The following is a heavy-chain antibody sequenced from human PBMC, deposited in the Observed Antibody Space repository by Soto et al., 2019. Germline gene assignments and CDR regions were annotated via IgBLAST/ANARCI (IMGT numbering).Heavy chain of an antibody. Sequence: XTLSLTSTISGGAVGSHEWTWIRQHAGKGLEWIGRIYSSGSTQYNPSLQSRVTMSLDTSKNQFSLRLESLTAADKAVYYCARGQRFSDWFDPWGQGTLVTVSS. J-gene: IGHJ5*02. V-gene: IGHV4-4*07. CDR1: GGAVGSHE. D-gene: IGHD3-3*01. CDR3: ARGQRFSDWFDP. CDR2: IYSSGST.